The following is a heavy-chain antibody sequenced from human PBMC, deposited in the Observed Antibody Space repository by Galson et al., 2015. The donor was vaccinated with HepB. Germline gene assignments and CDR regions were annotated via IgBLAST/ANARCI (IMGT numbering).Heavy chain of an antibody. J-gene: IGHJ6*02. CDR1: GFTFSSYG. Sequence: SLRLSCAASGFTFSSYGMHWVRQAPGKGLEWVAVISYDGSNKYYADSVKGRFTISRDNSKNTLYLQMNSLRAEDTAVYYCAKTYYYGSGSYSYGMDVWGQGTTVTVSS. CDR3: AKTYYYGSGSYSYGMDV. CDR2: ISYDGSNK. V-gene: IGHV3-30*18. D-gene: IGHD3-10*01.